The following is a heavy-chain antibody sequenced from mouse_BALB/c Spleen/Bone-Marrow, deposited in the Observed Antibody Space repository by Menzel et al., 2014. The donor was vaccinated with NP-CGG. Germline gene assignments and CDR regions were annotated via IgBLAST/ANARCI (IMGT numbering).Heavy chain of an antibody. CDR2: INPRSGGT. CDR1: GYAFTNYL. Sequence: QVQLKQSGAELVRPGTSVKVSCKASGYAFTNYLIEWVKQRPGQGLEWIGVINPRSGGTNYNEKFKGKATLTADKSSSTAYMQLSSLTSDDSAVYFCARRDYAMDYWGQGTSVTVSS. J-gene: IGHJ4*01. CDR3: ARRDYAMDY. V-gene: IGHV1-54*01.